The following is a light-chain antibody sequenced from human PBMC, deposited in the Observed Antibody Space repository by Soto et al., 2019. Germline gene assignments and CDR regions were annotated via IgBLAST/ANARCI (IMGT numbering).Light chain of an antibody. CDR3: YSYAGSNNWGV. J-gene: IGLJ2*01. V-gene: IGLV2-8*01. CDR2: EVS. Sequence: QSALTQPPSASGSPGQSVAISCTGTSSDVGGYNYVSWYQQHPGKAPKLMIYEVSKRPSGVPNRFSGSKSGNTASLTVSGLQTEDEAVYSCYSYAGSNNWGVFGGGTQLTVL. CDR1: SSDVGGYNY.